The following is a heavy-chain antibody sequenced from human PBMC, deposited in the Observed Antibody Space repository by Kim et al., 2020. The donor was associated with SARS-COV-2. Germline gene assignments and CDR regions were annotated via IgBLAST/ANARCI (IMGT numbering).Heavy chain of an antibody. D-gene: IGHD1-1*01. CDR2: K. CDR3: ARRGLDAFDY. V-gene: IGHV3-30*03. J-gene: IGHJ4*02. Sequence: KHYADSVKGRFTISRDNFENTIYLQMNSLRTEDTAMYYCARRGLDAFDYWGQGTLVTVSS.